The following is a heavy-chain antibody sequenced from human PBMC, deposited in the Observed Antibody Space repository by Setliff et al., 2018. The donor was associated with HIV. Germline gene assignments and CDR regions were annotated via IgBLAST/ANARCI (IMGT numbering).Heavy chain of an antibody. J-gene: IGHJ4*02. CDR2: INTETEKP. CDR3: ARVGSYWSTFDY. D-gene: IGHD1-26*01. V-gene: IGHV7-4-1*02. CDR1: GYTLTTYG. Sequence: ASVKVSCKASGYTLTTYGISWVRQAPGQGPEWMGWINTETEKPMYAQGFRGRLVFSLDTSVNTAYLQISSLKTEDTAMYYCARVGSYWSTFDYWGQGALVTVSS.